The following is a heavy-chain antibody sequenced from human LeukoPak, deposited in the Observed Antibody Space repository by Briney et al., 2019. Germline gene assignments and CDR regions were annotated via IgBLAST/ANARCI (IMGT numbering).Heavy chain of an antibody. CDR1: GFTFSSYA. D-gene: IGHD2-2*01. CDR2: ISGSGGST. J-gene: IGHJ4*02. V-gene: IGHV3-23*01. Sequence: GGSLRLSCAASGFTFSSYAMSWVRQAPGKGLEWVSAISGSGGSTYYADSVKGRFTISRDNSKNTLYLQMNSLRAEDTAVYYCAKVLRYCSSTSCYPDYFDCWGQGTLVTVSS. CDR3: AKVLRYCSSTSCYPDYFDC.